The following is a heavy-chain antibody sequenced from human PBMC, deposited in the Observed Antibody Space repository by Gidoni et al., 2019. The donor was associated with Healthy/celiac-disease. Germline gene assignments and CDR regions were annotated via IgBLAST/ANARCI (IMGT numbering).Heavy chain of an antibody. D-gene: IGHD1-26*01. J-gene: IGHJ4*02. Sequence: EVQLVESGGGLVQPGRSLRLSCTASGFTFGDYAMSWVRQAPGKGLEWVGFIRSKAYGGTTEYAASVKGRFTISRDDSKSIAYLQMNSLKTEDTAVYYCTRTPSGSYGGDYFDYWGQGTLVTVSS. CDR3: TRTPSGSYGGDYFDY. CDR2: IRSKAYGGTT. CDR1: GFTFGDYA. V-gene: IGHV3-49*04.